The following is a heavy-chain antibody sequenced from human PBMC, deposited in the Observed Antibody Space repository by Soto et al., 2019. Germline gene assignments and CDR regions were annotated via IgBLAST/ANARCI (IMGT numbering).Heavy chain of an antibody. J-gene: IGHJ6*02. Sequence: GGSLRLSCAASGFTLSNFWMHWVRQATGKGLEGVSRINSDGRSTSYVDSVKGRFTISRDNANNTLYLEMNSLRAEDTAVYFCARGGRYRENYYFGMDVWGQGTTVTVSS. CDR2: INSDGRST. CDR3: ARGGRYRENYYFGMDV. CDR1: GFTLSNFW. D-gene: IGHD1-26*01. V-gene: IGHV3-74*01.